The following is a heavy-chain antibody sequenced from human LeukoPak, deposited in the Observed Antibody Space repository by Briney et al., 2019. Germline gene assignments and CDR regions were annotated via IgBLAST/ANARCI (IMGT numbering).Heavy chain of an antibody. Sequence: SETLSLTCTVSGGSISSYYWSWIRQPPGKGLEGIGYIYYSGSTNYNPSLKSRVTISVDTSKNQFSLKLSSVTAADTAVYYCARVGSSSQLDAFDIWGQGTMVTVSS. CDR2: IYYSGST. V-gene: IGHV4-59*01. D-gene: IGHD6-13*01. J-gene: IGHJ3*02. CDR3: ARVGSSSQLDAFDI. CDR1: GGSISSYY.